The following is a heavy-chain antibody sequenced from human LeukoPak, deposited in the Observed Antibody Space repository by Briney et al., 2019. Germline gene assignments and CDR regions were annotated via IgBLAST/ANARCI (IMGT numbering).Heavy chain of an antibody. Sequence: GASVKVSCKASGYTFTSYDINWVRQATGQGLEWMGWMNPNSGNTGYAQKFQGRVTITRNTSISTAYMELSSLRSEDTTVYYCARGRSRAYYNDFWSGYPNTRHYYYMDVWGKGTTVTVSS. V-gene: IGHV1-8*03. CDR1: GYTFTSYD. CDR2: MNPNSGNT. CDR3: ARGRSRAYYNDFWSGYPNTRHYYYMDV. J-gene: IGHJ6*03. D-gene: IGHD3-3*01.